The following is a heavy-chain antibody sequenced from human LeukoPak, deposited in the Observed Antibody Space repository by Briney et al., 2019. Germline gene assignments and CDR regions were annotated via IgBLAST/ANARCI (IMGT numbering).Heavy chain of an antibody. CDR2: IKEDGSEK. D-gene: IGHD6-19*01. V-gene: IGHV3-7*01. CDR3: ASSGWYSTPNWFDP. Sequence: GGSLRLSCAASGFTFSRSWMRWVRQAPGKGLEWVASIKEDGSEKYYVDSVKGRFTISRDNAKNSLYLQMNSLRAEDTAMYYCASSGWYSTPNWFDPWGQGTLVIVSS. CDR1: GFTFSRSW. J-gene: IGHJ5*02.